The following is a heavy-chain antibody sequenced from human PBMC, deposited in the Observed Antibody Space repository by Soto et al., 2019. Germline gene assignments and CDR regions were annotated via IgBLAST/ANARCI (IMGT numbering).Heavy chain of an antibody. CDR2: IYSGGST. V-gene: IGHV3-53*01. J-gene: IGHJ4*02. CDR1: GFTVSSNY. CDR3: ARGVDYYDSSGYYPHFDY. D-gene: IGHD3-22*01. Sequence: GGSLRLSCAASGFTVSSNYMSWVRQAPGKGLEWVSVIYSGGSTYYADSVKGRFTISRDNSKNTLYLQMNSLRAEDTAVYYCARGVDYYDSSGYYPHFDYWGQGTLVTVSS.